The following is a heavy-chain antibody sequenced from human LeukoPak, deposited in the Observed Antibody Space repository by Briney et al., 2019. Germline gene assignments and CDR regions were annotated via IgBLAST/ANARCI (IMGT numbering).Heavy chain of an antibody. V-gene: IGHV3-7*03. CDR2: IKQDGGEK. CDR3: ARDGRPLDY. Sequence: GGSLRLSCVDSGTTFSRYWMSWVRQAPGKGLEWVANIKQDGGEKYYVDSVKGRFTISRDNAENSLYLQMNSLRAEDTAVYYCARDGRPLDYWGQGTLVTVSS. J-gene: IGHJ4*02. CDR1: GTTFSRYW.